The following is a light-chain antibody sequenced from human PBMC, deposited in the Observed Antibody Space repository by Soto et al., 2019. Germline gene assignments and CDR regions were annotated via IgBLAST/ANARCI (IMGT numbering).Light chain of an antibody. CDR3: QQYGLSPRT. J-gene: IGKJ1*01. CDR1: QSVSSSY. CDR2: ASS. Sequence: EIALTQSPGTLSLSPGERATLSCRASQSVSSSYLAWYQQKPGQAPRLFIYASSIRATGISDRFSGSGSGTDFTLTISRLEPEDFAVYYCQQYGLSPRTFGRGTKVEIK. V-gene: IGKV3-20*01.